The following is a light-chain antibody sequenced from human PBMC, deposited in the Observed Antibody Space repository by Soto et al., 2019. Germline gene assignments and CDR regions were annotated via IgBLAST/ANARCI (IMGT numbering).Light chain of an antibody. J-gene: IGKJ2*01. Sequence: DIPMTQSPSTLSASIGDRVTITCRASQTISSWLAWYQQKPGKAPDLLIYKASNLQSGVPSRFSGGGSGTEFTLTIYSLQPDDFATYYCQQYNSYPYTFGQGTKLEIK. CDR2: KAS. CDR3: QQYNSYPYT. V-gene: IGKV1-5*03. CDR1: QTISSW.